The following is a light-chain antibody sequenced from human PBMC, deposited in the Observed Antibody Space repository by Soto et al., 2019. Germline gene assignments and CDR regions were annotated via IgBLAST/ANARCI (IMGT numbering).Light chain of an antibody. V-gene: IGLV1-44*01. CDR1: ASNIGSKS. CDR3: AAWDDSLDEYV. Sequence: VLTQPPSASGTPGQRVTIPCSGSASNIGSKSVNWYQQFPGTAPKLLIYSSIYRPSGVPARMSASKSGTSASLAISGLQSEDEADYHCAAWDDSLDEYVFGARTKVTVL. J-gene: IGLJ1*01. CDR2: SSI.